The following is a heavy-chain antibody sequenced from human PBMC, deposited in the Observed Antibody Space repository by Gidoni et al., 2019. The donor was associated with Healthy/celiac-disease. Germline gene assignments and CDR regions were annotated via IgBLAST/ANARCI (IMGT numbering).Heavy chain of an antibody. CDR2: IYYSGST. CDR1: GRSIRSYY. D-gene: IGHD5-12*01. CDR3: ARGERWLQFRADAFDI. Sequence: VQLQESAPGLVQPSETLSLTCIVSGRSIRSYYWSWIQQPSGKGLEWIGNIYYSGSTNYNPSLKSRVTISVDTSKNQFSLKLSSVTAADTAVYYCARGERWLQFRADAFDIWGQGTMVTVSS. J-gene: IGHJ3*02. V-gene: IGHV4-59*01.